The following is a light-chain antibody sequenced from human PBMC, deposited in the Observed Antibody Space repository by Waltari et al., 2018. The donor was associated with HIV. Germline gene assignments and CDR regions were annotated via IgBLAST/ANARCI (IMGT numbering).Light chain of an antibody. CDR2: EVS. CDR3: SSYAGGNTV. V-gene: IGLV2-8*01. Sequence: QSALTQPPSASGSPEQSVTISCTGTSSDVGGYNYVPWYQQHPGKVPQLVIYEVSRRPSGVPDRFSGSKSGNTASLTVSGLQAEDEADYYCSSYAGGNTVFGGGTKLTVL. J-gene: IGLJ2*01. CDR1: SSDVGGYNY.